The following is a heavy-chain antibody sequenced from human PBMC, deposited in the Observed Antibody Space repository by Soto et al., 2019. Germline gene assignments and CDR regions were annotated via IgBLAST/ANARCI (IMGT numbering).Heavy chain of an antibody. J-gene: IGHJ2*01. Sequence: ASVKVSCTASGYTFTDYYIHWVRPAPGQVLEWVGWINPDSGGTNLAQRFQGRVTMTSDTSINTAYMELSSLRSDDTAVYYCAIRTGQLAIISEFDGDWCFEGWGRGTLVTVSS. CDR1: GYTFTDYY. CDR3: AIRTGQLAIISEFDGDWCFEG. CDR2: INPDSGGT. D-gene: IGHD2-2*01. V-gene: IGHV1-2*02.